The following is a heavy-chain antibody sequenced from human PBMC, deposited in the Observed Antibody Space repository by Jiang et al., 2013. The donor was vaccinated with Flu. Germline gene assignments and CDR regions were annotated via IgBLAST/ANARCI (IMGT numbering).Heavy chain of an antibody. D-gene: IGHD1-14*01. V-gene: IGHV1-2*04. CDR3: ARDAAGTGREHMDV. CDR2: INPNSGGT. CDR1: GYTFTGYY. J-gene: IGHJ6*02. Sequence: SGAEVKKPGASVKVSCKASGYTFTGYYMHWVRQAPGQGLEWMGWINPNSGGTNYAQKFQGWVTMTRDTSISTAYMELSRLRSDDTAVYYCARDAAGTGREHMDVWGQGTTVTVSS.